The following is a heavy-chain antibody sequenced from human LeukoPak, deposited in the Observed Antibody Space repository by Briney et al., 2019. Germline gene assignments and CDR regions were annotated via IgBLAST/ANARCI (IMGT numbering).Heavy chain of an antibody. CDR1: GDSISSGDYY. D-gene: IGHD3-22*01. CDR3: ARGPYSYDSSGAFDI. Sequence: NSSQTLSLTCTVSGDSISSGDYYWSWIRQPAGKGLEWIGRISSSGSTNYNPSLKSRVTISVDTSKNQFSLKLSSVTAADTAVYFCARGPYSYDSSGAFDIRGQGTMVTVSS. J-gene: IGHJ3*02. V-gene: IGHV4-61*02. CDR2: ISSSGST.